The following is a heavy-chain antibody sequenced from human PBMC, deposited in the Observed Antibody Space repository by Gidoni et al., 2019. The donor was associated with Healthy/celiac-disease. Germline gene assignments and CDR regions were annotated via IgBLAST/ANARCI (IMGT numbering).Heavy chain of an antibody. V-gene: IGHV3-30*02. CDR3: AKVWAGDAFDI. Sequence: SVKGRFTISRDNSKNTLYLQMNSLRAEDTAVYYCAKVWAGDAFDIWGQGTMVTVSS. D-gene: IGHD6-19*01. J-gene: IGHJ3*02.